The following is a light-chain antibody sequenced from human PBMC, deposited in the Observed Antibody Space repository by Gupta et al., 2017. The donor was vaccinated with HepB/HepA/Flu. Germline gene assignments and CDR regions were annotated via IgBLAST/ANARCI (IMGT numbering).Light chain of an antibody. CDR2: DTS. CDR1: QNVGSY. CDR3: QQRSNWLLT. Sequence: EIVLTQSPDTLSLSPGERATLSCRASQNVGSYLAGYQQKPGQPPRLLIYDTSNRATGIPARFTGSGSGTEFTLTISSLEPDDFAVYYCQQRSNWLLTFGGGTKVEIK. J-gene: IGKJ4*01. V-gene: IGKV3-11*01.